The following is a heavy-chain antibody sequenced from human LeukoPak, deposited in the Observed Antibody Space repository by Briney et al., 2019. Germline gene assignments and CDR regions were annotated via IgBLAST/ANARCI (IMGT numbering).Heavy chain of an antibody. CDR2: IVVGSGNT. Sequence: SVKVSCKASGFTFTGSAMQWVRQARGQRLEWIGWIVVGSGNTNYAQKFQERVTITRDMSTSTAYMELSSLRSGDTAVYYCALLPEPRSSGWYVDYWGQGTLVTVSS. J-gene: IGHJ4*02. D-gene: IGHD6-19*01. CDR3: ALLPEPRSSGWYVDY. CDR1: GFTFTGSA. V-gene: IGHV1-58*02.